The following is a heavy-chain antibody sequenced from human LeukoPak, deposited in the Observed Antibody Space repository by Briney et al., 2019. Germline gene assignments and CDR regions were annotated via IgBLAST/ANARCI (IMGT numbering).Heavy chain of an antibody. J-gene: IGHJ4*02. V-gene: IGHV3-23*01. CDR1: GFTFSSYA. CDR2: LSGTGGNT. Sequence: GGSLRLSCAASGFTFSSYAMSWVRQAPGKGLEWVSTLSGTGGNTYYADSVRGRFTISRDNSKNTLYLQMNSLRAEDTAVYYCAKAWALTYLGGVDSWGQGTLVTVSS. D-gene: IGHD2-21*02. CDR3: AKAWALTYLGGVDS.